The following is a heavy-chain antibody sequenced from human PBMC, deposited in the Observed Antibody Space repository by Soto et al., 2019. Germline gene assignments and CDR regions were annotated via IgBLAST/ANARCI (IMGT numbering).Heavy chain of an antibody. CDR1: GDSASSADYH. J-gene: IGHJ4*02. CDR3: ARQAVHRSRNFFFDY. CDR2: IYYSGST. D-gene: IGHD6-13*01. V-gene: IGHV4-31*03. Sequence: QVQLQESGPGLVKPSQTLSLTCSVSGDSASSADYHWSWILQHPGKGLEWIGYIYYSGSTNYNPSLKSRLTISLDTSKNQFSLTRTSVTAAYTAVYSCARQAVHRSRNFFFDYWGQGTLVTVSS.